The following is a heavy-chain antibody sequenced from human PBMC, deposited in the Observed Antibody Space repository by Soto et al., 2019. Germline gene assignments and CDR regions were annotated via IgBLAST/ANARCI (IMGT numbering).Heavy chain of an antibody. Sequence: QVQVVQSGAEVKKPGSSVKVSCKVSGGIFTNNAISWVRQAPGQGLEWLGGVIPLFDTAYYAQIFPGRRRISADGATTTAYMELSGLTSADTAVYFCATGGHNDGYNFYHGMDVWGQGTTVTVS. CDR1: GGIFTNNA. CDR3: ATGGHNDGYNFYHGMDV. D-gene: IGHD5-18*01. V-gene: IGHV1-69*01. CDR2: VIPLFDTA. J-gene: IGHJ6*02.